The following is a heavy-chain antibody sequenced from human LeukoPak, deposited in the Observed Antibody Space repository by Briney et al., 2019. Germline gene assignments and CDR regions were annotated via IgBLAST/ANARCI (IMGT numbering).Heavy chain of an antibody. D-gene: IGHD6-19*01. CDR1: GYTFTSYG. Sequence: ASVRVSCKASGYTFTSYGISWVRQTPGQGLEWMGWISAYNGNTNYAQKLQGRVTMTTDTSTSTAYTELRSLRSDDTAVYYCARAKRYSSGLLDYWGQGTLVTVSS. V-gene: IGHV1-18*01. J-gene: IGHJ4*02. CDR2: ISAYNGNT. CDR3: ARAKRYSSGLLDY.